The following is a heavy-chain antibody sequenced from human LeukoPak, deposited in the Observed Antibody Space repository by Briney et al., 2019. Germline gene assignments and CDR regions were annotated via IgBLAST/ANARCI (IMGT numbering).Heavy chain of an antibody. CDR3: ARDPGSSTYPDY. Sequence: ASVKVSCKASGYTFTTYGIRWVRQAPGQGLEWKGWISAYNGYTNYAQNLQGRVTMTTDTSTSTAYMELRSLRSDDTAVYYCARDPGSSTYPDYWGQGTLVTVSS. CDR2: ISAYNGYT. J-gene: IGHJ4*02. CDR1: GYTFTTYG. V-gene: IGHV1-18*01. D-gene: IGHD6-13*01.